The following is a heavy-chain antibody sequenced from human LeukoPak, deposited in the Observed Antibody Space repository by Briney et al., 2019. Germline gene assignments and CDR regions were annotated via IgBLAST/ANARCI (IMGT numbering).Heavy chain of an antibody. CDR2: FNPSGGSS. CDR1: GYTFTSYY. J-gene: IGHJ3*02. V-gene: IGHV1-46*01. CDR3: ASPYYYDSSGHDAFDI. D-gene: IGHD3-22*01. Sequence: GASVKVSCKASGYTFTSYYMHWVRQAPGQGLEWMGIFNPSGGSSTYAQKFQGRVTMTKDTSTSTVYMELSSLRSEDTAVYYCASPYYYDSSGHDAFDIWGQGTMVTVSS.